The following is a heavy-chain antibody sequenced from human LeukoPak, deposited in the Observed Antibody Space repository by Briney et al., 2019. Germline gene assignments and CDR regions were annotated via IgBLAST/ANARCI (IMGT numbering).Heavy chain of an antibody. Sequence: ASVKVSCKVSGYTLTELSMHWVRQAPGKGLEWMGGFDPEDGETIYAQKFQGRVTMTEDTSTDTAYMELSSLRSEDTAVYYCATNVVAATHGYYYGMDVWGQETTVTVSS. CDR1: GYTLTELS. CDR2: FDPEDGET. J-gene: IGHJ6*02. CDR3: ATNVVAATHGYYYGMDV. V-gene: IGHV1-24*01. D-gene: IGHD2-15*01.